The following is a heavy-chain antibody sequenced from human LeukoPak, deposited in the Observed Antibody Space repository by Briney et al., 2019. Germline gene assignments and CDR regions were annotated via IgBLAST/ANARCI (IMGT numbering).Heavy chain of an antibody. V-gene: IGHV4-4*07. CDR2: IYTSGST. Sequence: PSETLSLTCAVYGGSISSYFWNWIRQPAGKGLECIGRIYTSGSTNYNPSLKSRVTMSVDTSKNQFSLKLSSVTAADTAVYYCARDIGRDGYNGPFDYWGQGTLVTVSS. D-gene: IGHD5-24*01. CDR3: ARDIGRDGYNGPFDY. CDR1: GGSISSYF. J-gene: IGHJ4*02.